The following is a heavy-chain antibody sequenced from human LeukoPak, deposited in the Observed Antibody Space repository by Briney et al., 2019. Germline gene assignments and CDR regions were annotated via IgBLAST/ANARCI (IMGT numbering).Heavy chain of an antibody. V-gene: IGHV1-18*01. J-gene: IGHJ5*02. CDR1: GYTFTSYG. D-gene: IGHD3-22*01. Sequence: ASVKVSCKASGYTFTSYGISWVRQAPGQGLEWMGWISAYNGNTNYAQKLQGRVTMTTDTSTSTAYIELRSLRSDDTAVYYCARVPPSVFLAKRYYYDSSGISTGWFDPWGQGTLVTVSS. CDR3: ARVPPSVFLAKRYYYDSSGISTGWFDP. CDR2: ISAYNGNT.